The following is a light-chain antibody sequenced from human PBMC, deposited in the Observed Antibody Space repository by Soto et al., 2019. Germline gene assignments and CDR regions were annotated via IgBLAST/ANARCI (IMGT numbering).Light chain of an antibody. Sequence: DIVLTQSPATLSLSPGERATLSCRASRSVSTYLAWYQQKPGQAPRLFIYDASNRATGIPARFSGSGSGTDFTLTISRLEPEDFAVYYCQQYGSSPRTFGQGTKVDIK. CDR2: DAS. CDR3: QQYGSSPRT. J-gene: IGKJ1*01. CDR1: RSVSTY. V-gene: IGKV3-20*01.